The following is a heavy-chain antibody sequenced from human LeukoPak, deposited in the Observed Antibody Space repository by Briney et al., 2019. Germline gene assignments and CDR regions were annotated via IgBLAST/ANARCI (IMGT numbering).Heavy chain of an antibody. CDR1: GFTFSSYW. D-gene: IGHD4-17*01. Sequence: GGSLRLSCAASGFTFSSYWMSWVRQAPGKGLEWVANIKQDGSEKYYVDSVKGRFTISRDNAKNSLYLQMNSLRAEDTAVYYCARDLPDYGDYPDYYYYGMDVWGQGTTVTVSS. V-gene: IGHV3-7*01. CDR3: ARDLPDYGDYPDYYYYGMDV. J-gene: IGHJ6*02. CDR2: IKQDGSEK.